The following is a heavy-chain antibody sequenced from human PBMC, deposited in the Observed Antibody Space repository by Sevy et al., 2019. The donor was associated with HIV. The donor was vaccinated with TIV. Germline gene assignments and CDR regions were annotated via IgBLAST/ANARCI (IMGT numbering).Heavy chain of an antibody. CDR2: INPSGGST. CDR1: GYTFTSYY. CDR3: AREEGLDYDILTGYPEINWFDP. Sequence: ASVKVSCKASGYTFTSYYMHWVRQAPGQGLEWMGIINPSGGSTSYAQKFQGRVTMTRDTSTSTVYMELSSLRSEDTAVYYCAREEGLDYDILTGYPEINWFDPWGQGTLVTVSS. J-gene: IGHJ5*02. V-gene: IGHV1-46*01. D-gene: IGHD3-9*01.